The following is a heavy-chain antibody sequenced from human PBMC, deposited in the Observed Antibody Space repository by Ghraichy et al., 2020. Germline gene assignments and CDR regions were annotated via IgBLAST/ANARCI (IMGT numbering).Heavy chain of an antibody. CDR1: GGSISSYY. CDR2: IYYSGST. J-gene: IGHJ3*02. D-gene: IGHD1/OR15-1a*01. V-gene: IGHV4-59*08. Sequence: SETLSLTCTVSGGSISSYYWSWIRQPPGKGLEWIGYIYYSGSTNYNPSLKSRVTISVDTSKNQFSLKLSSVTAADTAVYYCASEHTPENAFDIWGQGTMVTVSS. CDR3: ASEHTPENAFDI.